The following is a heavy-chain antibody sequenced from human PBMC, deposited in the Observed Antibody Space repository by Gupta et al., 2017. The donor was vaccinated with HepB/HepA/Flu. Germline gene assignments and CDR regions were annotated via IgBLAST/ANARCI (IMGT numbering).Heavy chain of an antibody. CDR2: IIPIFGTA. CDR1: GGTFSSYA. V-gene: IGHV1-69*01. Sequence: QVQLVQSGAEVKKPGSSVKVSCKASGGTFSSYAISWVRQAPGQGLEWMGGIIPIFGTANYAQKFQGRVTITADESTSTAYMELSSLRSEDTAVYYCARTGGRVAPDYYYYMDVWGKGTTVTVSS. J-gene: IGHJ6*03. D-gene: IGHD5-12*01. CDR3: ARTGGRVAPDYYYYMDV.